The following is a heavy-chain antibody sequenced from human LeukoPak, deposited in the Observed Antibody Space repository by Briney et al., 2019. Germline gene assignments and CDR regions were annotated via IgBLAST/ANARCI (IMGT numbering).Heavy chain of an antibody. CDR2: INKDGSTT. J-gene: IGHJ5*02. CDR1: GFSFSSYW. V-gene: IGHV3-74*01. Sequence: GSLRLSCAASGFSFSSYWMHWVRQAPGKGLVWVSRINKDGSTTSYADSVKGRFTFSRDNAKNTLYVQMNSLRVEDTAVYYCARDSSGSSFDPWGQGTLVTVSS. D-gene: IGHD6-19*01. CDR3: ARDSSGSSFDP.